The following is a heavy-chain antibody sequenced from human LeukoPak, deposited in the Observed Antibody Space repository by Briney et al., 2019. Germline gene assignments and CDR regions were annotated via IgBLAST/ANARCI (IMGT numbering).Heavy chain of an antibody. J-gene: IGHJ4*02. CDR2: IYTSGST. Sequence: PSETLSLTCTVSGGSISSYYWSWIRQPAGKGLEWSGRIYTSGSTNYNPSLKSRVTMSVDTSKNQFSLKLSSVTAADTAVYYCARMGSIAARPAYFDYWGQGTLVTVSS. CDR3: ARMGSIAARPAYFDY. CDR1: GGSISSYY. V-gene: IGHV4-4*07. D-gene: IGHD6-6*01.